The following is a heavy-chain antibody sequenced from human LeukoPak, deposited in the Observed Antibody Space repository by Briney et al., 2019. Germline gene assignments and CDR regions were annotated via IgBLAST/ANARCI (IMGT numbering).Heavy chain of an antibody. Sequence: GGSLRLSCAASGFTFSSYAMSWVRQAPGKGLEWVSGISGAGGNTFYADSVKGRFTISRDNSKNTLYLQMNSLRAEDTAIFYCAKEHWLAQSAYFDYWGQGTLVTVSS. J-gene: IGHJ4*02. CDR3: AKEHWLAQSAYFDY. V-gene: IGHV3-23*01. CDR2: ISGAGGNT. D-gene: IGHD6-19*01. CDR1: GFTFSSYA.